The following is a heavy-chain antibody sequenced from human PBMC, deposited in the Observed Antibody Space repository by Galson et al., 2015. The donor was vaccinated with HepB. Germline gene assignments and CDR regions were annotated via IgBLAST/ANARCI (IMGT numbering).Heavy chain of an antibody. CDR1: GFRFNIYW. CDR2: IMYDGSEK. J-gene: IGHJ4*02. V-gene: IGHV3-7*03. D-gene: IGHD3-3*01. CDR3: VREEWGDE. Sequence: SLRLSCAASGFRFNIYWMSWVRQAPGKGLEWVANIMYDGSEKYYVDSVKGRFTISRDNGENSLYLQMNSLRVEDTAVYFCVREEWGDEWGQGTLVTVSS.